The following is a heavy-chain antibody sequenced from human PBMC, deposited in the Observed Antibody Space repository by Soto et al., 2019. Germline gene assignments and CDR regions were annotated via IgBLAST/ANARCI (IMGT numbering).Heavy chain of an antibody. V-gene: IGHV3-7*03. CDR3: ARDTTTYSSVSGEDL. CDR2: RKRDGSEQ. J-gene: IGHJ5*02. Sequence: PEGSLRLSCEGSGFSFSLYWMSWVRQAPGKGLEWGPNRKRDGSEQYYADSVQGRCTISRDNAKNSRFLQINSLKQENTAVYYCARDTTTYSSVSGEDLWGPETLVT. D-gene: IGHD4-4*01. CDR1: GFSFSLYW.